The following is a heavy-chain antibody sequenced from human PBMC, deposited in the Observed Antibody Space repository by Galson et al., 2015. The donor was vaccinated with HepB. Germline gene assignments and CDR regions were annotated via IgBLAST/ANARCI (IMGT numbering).Heavy chain of an antibody. Sequence: SLRLSCAASGFTFSYYAMAWVRQAPGKGLEWISAITPSGDNTYSADSMKGRFFLSRDNSQNTLFLQMNSLRADDTALYFWSKVFPEKTDGWYRQALYYFDSWGQGTRVTVSS. CDR2: ITPSGDNT. J-gene: IGHJ4*02. CDR1: GFTFSYYA. CDR3: SKVFPEKTDGWYRQALYYFDS. D-gene: IGHD6-19*01. V-gene: IGHV3-23*01.